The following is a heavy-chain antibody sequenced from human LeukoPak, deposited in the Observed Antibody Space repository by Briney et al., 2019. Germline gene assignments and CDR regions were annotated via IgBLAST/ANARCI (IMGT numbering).Heavy chain of an antibody. V-gene: IGHV1-69*05. CDR1: GGTFSSYA. D-gene: IGHD1-26*01. J-gene: IGHJ4*02. CDR3: ARSAQWELRRFDY. CDR2: IIPIFGTA. Sequence: SVKVSCKASGGTFSSYAISWVRQAPGQGLEWMGGIIPIFGTANYAQKLQGRVTMTTDTSTSTAYMELRSLRSDDTAVYYCARSAQWELRRFDYWGQGTLVTVSS.